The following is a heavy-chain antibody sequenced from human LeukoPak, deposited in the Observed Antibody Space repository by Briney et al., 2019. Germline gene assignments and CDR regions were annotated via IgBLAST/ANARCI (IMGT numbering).Heavy chain of an antibody. V-gene: IGHV4-34*01. CDR1: GGSFSGYY. D-gene: IGHD3-10*01. Sequence: SETLSLTCGVSGGSFSGYYWSWIRQPPGKGLEWIGEISDSGRTGYKSSLKSRVTTLEDTSKNQFSLKLSSVTAADTAVYYCARNLYGSEKPYWGQGTLVTVSS. CDR2: ISDSGRT. CDR3: ARNLYGSEKPY. J-gene: IGHJ4*02.